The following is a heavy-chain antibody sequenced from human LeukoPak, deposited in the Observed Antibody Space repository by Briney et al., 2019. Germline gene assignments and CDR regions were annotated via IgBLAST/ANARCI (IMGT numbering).Heavy chain of an antibody. V-gene: IGHV3-23*01. CDR3: AKDRESQWELQAPELYFDY. J-gene: IGHJ4*02. D-gene: IGHD1-26*01. CDR1: GFTFSSYA. Sequence: SGGSLRLSCAASGFTFSSYAMSWVRQAPGKGLEWVSAISGSGGSTYYADSVKGRFTISRDNSKNTLYLQMNSLRAEDTAVCYCAKDRESQWELQAPELYFDYWGQGTLVTVSS. CDR2: ISGSGGST.